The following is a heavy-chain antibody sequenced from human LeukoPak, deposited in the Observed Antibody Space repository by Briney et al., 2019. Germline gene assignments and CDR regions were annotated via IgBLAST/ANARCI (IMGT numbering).Heavy chain of an antibody. CDR2: INPNSGDT. CDR3: ARRFYYAMDV. CDR1: GYSFTGYF. Sequence: ASVKVSCKASGYSFTGYFMQWVRQAPGQGLEWMGWINPNSGDTNYQGRVTTTRDTSISTAYMELSRLRSDDAAVYYCARRFYYAMDVWGQGTTVTVSS. J-gene: IGHJ6*02. D-gene: IGHD3-16*01. V-gene: IGHV1-2*02.